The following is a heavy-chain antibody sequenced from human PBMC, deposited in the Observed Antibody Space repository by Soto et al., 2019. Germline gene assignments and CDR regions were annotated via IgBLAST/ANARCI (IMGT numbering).Heavy chain of an antibody. CDR1: GFTFSSYA. CDR2: ISGSGGST. Sequence: GGSLRLSCAASGFTFSSYAMSWGRQAPGKGLEWVSAISGSGGSTYYADSVKGRFTISRDNSKNTLYLQMNSLRAEDTAVYYCAKDFDFWSGYDYAFDIWGQGTMVTVSS. V-gene: IGHV3-23*01. CDR3: AKDFDFWSGYDYAFDI. D-gene: IGHD3-3*01. J-gene: IGHJ3*02.